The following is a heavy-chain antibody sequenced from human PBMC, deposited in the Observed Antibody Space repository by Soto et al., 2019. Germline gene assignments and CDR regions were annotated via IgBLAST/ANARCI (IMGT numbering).Heavy chain of an antibody. V-gene: IGHV4-59*08. Sequence: PSETLSLTCTVSGGSISSYYWSWIRQPPGKGLEWIGYIYYSGSTNYSPSLKSRVTISVDTSKNQFSLKLSSVTAADTAVYYCARHVPYYDILTGAPPFDYWGQGTLVTVSS. CDR1: GGSISSYY. CDR3: ARHVPYYDILTGAPPFDY. J-gene: IGHJ4*02. CDR2: IYYSGST. D-gene: IGHD3-9*01.